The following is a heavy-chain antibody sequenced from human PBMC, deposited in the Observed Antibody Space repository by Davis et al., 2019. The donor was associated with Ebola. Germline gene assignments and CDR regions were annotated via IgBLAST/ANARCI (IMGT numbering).Heavy chain of an antibody. CDR2: SDPEDGEK. Sequence: ASVKVSCKVSGYTLTELSIHWVRQAPGKGLEWMGGSDPEDGEKIYAQKFQDRVIMTEDTSTDTAFMELSSLRSEDTAVYYCSSEYGDYWGQGTLVTVSS. J-gene: IGHJ4*02. V-gene: IGHV1-24*01. D-gene: IGHD3-10*01. CDR1: GYTLTELS. CDR3: SSEYGDY.